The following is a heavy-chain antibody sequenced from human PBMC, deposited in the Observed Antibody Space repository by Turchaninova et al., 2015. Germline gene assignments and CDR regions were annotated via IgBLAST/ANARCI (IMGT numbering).Heavy chain of an antibody. V-gene: IGHV1-69*01. CDR1: GGTFSSYA. Sequence: QVQLVQSGAEVKKPGSSVKVSCTASGGTFSSYAISWVRQAPGQGLEWMGGLIPIFGTATYAQTSHGSYISTADESTSTAYMERSSLRSEDTAVYYCAREVDAFDIWGQGTMVTVSS. CDR2: LIPIFGTA. CDR3: AREVDAFDI. J-gene: IGHJ3*02.